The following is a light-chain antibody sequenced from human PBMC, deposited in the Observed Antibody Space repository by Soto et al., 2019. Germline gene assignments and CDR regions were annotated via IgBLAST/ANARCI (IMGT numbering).Light chain of an antibody. CDR2: QVS. Sequence: DVVMTQSPLSLPVTLGQPASISCRSSQSLAYSDGNTYLNWFQQRPGQSPRRLIYQVSKRDSGVPDRFSGSGSGTDFTLKISRVEADDVGFYYCMQGTHWTPYTFGQGTKLEIK. CDR1: QSLAYSDGNTY. CDR3: MQGTHWTPYT. V-gene: IGKV2-30*01. J-gene: IGKJ2*01.